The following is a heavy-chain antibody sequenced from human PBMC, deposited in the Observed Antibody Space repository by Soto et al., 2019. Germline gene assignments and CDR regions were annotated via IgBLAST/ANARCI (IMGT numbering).Heavy chain of an antibody. Sequence: VQLVQSGAEVKKPGASVKVSCKTSGYNFTTYGVSWVRQAPGQGLEWMGWISGHNGHTNYAHTYQGRVTMTTDTSTTTAYMELRSLRSDDTAVYYCARYQPYSTGYYYFDHWGQGTLAIVTS. J-gene: IGHJ4*02. CDR3: ARYQPYSTGYYYFDH. D-gene: IGHD6-19*01. CDR1: GYNFTTYG. CDR2: ISGHNGHT. V-gene: IGHV1-18*01.